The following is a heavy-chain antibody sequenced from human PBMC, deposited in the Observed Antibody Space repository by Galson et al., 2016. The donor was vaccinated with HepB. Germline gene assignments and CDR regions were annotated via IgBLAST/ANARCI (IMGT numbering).Heavy chain of an antibody. D-gene: IGHD1-26*01. J-gene: IGHJ4*02. CDR2: IYPGDSDP. Sequence: QSGAEVKKPGESLRISCEGSGYSFINHWIVWVRQMPGKGLEWMGIIYPGDSDPRYSPSFKGQVTISADKSIGTAHLQWSSLKASDTAMYYCARGHSGSSLPYFEYWGQGTLVTVSS. CDR1: GYSFINHW. V-gene: IGHV5-51*01. CDR3: ARGHSGSSLPYFEY.